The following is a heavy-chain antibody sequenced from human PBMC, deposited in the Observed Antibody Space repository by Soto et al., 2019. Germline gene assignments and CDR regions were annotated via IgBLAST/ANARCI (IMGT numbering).Heavy chain of an antibody. CDR3: ARTRGYCSGGSCYGRYNWFDP. CDR2: IYYSGST. V-gene: IGHV4-39*01. J-gene: IGHJ5*02. Sequence: SETLSLTCTVSGGSISSSSYYWGWIRQPPGKGLEWIGSIYYSGSTYYNPSLKSRVTISVDTSKNQFSLKLSSVTAADTAVYYCARTRGYCSGGSCYGRYNWFDPWGQGTLVTVSS. CDR1: GGSISSSSYY. D-gene: IGHD2-15*01.